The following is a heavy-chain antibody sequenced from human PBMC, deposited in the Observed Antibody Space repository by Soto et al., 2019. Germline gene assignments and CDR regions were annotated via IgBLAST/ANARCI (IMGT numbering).Heavy chain of an antibody. CDR2: ISAYDGNT. Sequence: QAQLVQSGAEVKKPGASVKVSCKASGYTFTSYGINWVRQAPGQGLEWLGWISAYDGNTKYAQSVQGRVSMTTDTSTKTAYMELRSLRSYDTAMYYCARGGYYDSSGSRNYYYYGMNVWGQGTTVSVSS. J-gene: IGHJ6*02. CDR1: GYTFTSYG. CDR3: ARGGYYDSSGSRNYYYYGMNV. V-gene: IGHV1-18*04. D-gene: IGHD3-22*01.